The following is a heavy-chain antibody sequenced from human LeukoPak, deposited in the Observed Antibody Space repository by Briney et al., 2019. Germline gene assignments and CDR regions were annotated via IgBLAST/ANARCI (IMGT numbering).Heavy chain of an antibody. J-gene: IGHJ4*02. CDR3: ARGGTTVTTELGASFDY. Sequence: LETLSLTCAVSGGSISSSNWWSWVRQPPGKGLEWIGEIYHSGSTNYNPSLKSRVTISVDKSKNQFSLKLSSVTAADTAVYYCARGGTTVTTELGASFDYWGQGTLVTVSS. CDR1: GGSISSSNW. V-gene: IGHV4-4*02. CDR2: IYHSGST. D-gene: IGHD4-17*01.